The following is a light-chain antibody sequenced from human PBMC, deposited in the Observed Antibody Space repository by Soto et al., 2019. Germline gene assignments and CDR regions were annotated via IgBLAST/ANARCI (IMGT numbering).Light chain of an antibody. V-gene: IGKV1-33*01. CDR1: QDINIY. Sequence: DIQMTQSPSSLSASVGDRVTITCQASQDINIYLNWYQQKPGKAPKLLIYEASNLQTGVPSRFSGRGSGTDFTFTISSLQPEDMGTYYCQQYENLPSFGQGTKLEI. CDR2: EAS. CDR3: QQYENLPS. J-gene: IGKJ2*01.